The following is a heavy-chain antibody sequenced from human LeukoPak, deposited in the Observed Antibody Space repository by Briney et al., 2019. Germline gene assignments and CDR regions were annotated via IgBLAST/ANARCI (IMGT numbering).Heavy chain of an antibody. D-gene: IGHD2-15*01. CDR1: GGTFSSYA. CDR2: IIPILGIA. CDR3: AREDDFHLRSGSGGSWSQGY. J-gene: IGHJ4*02. Sequence: ASVKVSCKASGGTFSSYAISRVRQAPGQGLEWMGRIIPILGIANYAQKFQGRVTITADKSTSTAYMELSSLRSEDTAVYYCAREDDFHLRSGSGGSWSQGYWGQGTLVTVSS. V-gene: IGHV1-69*04.